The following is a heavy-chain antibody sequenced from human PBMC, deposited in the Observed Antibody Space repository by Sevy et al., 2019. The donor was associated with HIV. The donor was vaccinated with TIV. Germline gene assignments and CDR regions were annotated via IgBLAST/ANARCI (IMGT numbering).Heavy chain of an antibody. J-gene: IGHJ4*02. CDR3: ARDGSEGAAAF. V-gene: IGHV3-30-3*01. D-gene: IGHD6-13*01. Sequence: GGSLGLSCAASGFTFSSYAMHWVRQAPGKGLEWVAVISYDGSNKYYADSVKGRFTISRDNSKNTLYLQMNSLRAEDTAVYYCARDGSEGAAAFWGQGTLVTVSS. CDR1: GFTFSSYA. CDR2: ISYDGSNK.